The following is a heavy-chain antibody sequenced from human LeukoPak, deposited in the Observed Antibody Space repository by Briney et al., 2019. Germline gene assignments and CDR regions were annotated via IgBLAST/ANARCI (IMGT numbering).Heavy chain of an antibody. D-gene: IGHD2-2*01. Sequence: ASMKVSCKASGSTFTGYYMHWVRQAPGQGLEWMGWINRNSGDRNYAQKFQGRVTMTRDTSISTAYMDLSRLTSDDTAVYYCATGYCSGTTCYYWFDPWGQGTLVTVSS. V-gene: IGHV1-2*02. J-gene: IGHJ5*02. CDR2: INRNSGDR. CDR3: ATGYCSGTTCYYWFDP. CDR1: GSTFTGYY.